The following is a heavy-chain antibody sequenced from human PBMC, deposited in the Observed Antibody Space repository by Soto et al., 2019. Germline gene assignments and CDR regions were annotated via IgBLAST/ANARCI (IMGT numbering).Heavy chain of an antibody. D-gene: IGHD5-12*01. Sequence: GSLRLSCAASGFTVSSNYMSWVRQAPGKGLERVSVIYSGGSTYYADSVKGRFTISRDNSKNTLYLQMNSLRAEDTAVYYCARVAYGYNTLWGQGTLVTVSS. J-gene: IGHJ4*02. V-gene: IGHV3-53*01. CDR2: IYSGGST. CDR1: GFTVSSNY. CDR3: ARVAYGYNTL.